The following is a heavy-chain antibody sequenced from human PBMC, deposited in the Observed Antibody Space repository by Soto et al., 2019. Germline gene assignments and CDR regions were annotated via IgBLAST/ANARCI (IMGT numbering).Heavy chain of an antibody. CDR3: ARQPTVTSYYYGMDV. CDR2: IYYSGST. D-gene: IGHD4-4*01. J-gene: IGHJ6*02. Sequence: QLQLQESGTGLVKPSETLSLTCTVSGGSISSSRYYWGWIRQPPGKGLEWIGSIYYSGSTYYNPSLKSRVTISVDTSKNQFSLKLSSVTAADTAVYYCARQPTVTSYYYGMDVWGQGTTVTVSS. CDR1: GGSISSSRYY. V-gene: IGHV4-39*01.